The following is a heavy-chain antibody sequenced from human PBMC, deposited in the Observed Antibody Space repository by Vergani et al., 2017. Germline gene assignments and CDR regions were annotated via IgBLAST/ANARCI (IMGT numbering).Heavy chain of an antibody. D-gene: IGHD2-2*01. Sequence: QVQLVQSGAEVKKPGASVKVSCKASGYTFTDYFMHWVRQAPGQGLEWMGWINPNSGGTNYAQKFQGRVTMTRDTSISTAYMELSNLRSYDTAVYYCARVGTSSNRDYCDYWGQGTLVTVSS. V-gene: IGHV1-2*02. CDR1: GYTFTDYF. CDR2: INPNSGGT. CDR3: ARVGTSSNRDYCDY. J-gene: IGHJ4*02.